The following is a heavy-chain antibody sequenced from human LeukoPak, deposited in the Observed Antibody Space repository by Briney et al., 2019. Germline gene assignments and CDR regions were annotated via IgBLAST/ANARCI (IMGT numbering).Heavy chain of an antibody. D-gene: IGHD3-10*01. Sequence: SETLSLTCTVSGGPISIYYWNWIRQPAGKGLEWIGRIFTSGITNYDPSLKSRVTMSVDTSKNQFSLNLSSVTAADTAVYYCARESSGNYYNPLGYMDVWGKGTTVTVSS. CDR2: IFTSGIT. V-gene: IGHV4-4*07. J-gene: IGHJ6*03. CDR3: ARESSGNYYNPLGYMDV. CDR1: GGPISIYY.